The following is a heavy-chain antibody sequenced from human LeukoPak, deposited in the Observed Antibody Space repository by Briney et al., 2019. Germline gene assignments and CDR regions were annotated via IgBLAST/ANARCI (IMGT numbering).Heavy chain of an antibody. CDR3: ARDQYDTWSRRGNFDS. V-gene: IGHV3-7*03. Sequence: GGSLRLSCVASGFTFGKYWMSWIRQAPGKGLEWVANIKLDGSEKNYVDSVKGRFTISRDNTKNSLYLQMNSLRAEDAAVFYCARDQYDTWSRRGNFDSWGQGTLVIVSS. CDR2: IKLDGSEK. D-gene: IGHD3-3*01. J-gene: IGHJ4*02. CDR1: GFTFGKYW.